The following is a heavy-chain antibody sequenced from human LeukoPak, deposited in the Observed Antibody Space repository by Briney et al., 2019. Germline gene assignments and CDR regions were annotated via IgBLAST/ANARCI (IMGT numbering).Heavy chain of an antibody. D-gene: IGHD4-11*01. J-gene: IGHJ6*02. CDR1: GFTFSDYY. V-gene: IGHV3-11*06. Sequence: GGSLRLSCAASGFTFSDYYLSWIRQAPGKGLEWVSYISSSSSYTNYADSVKGRFTISRDNAKNSLYLQMNSLRAEDTAVYYCARAPHYSNYGPYYYGMDVWGQGTTVTVSS. CDR3: ARAPHYSNYGPYYYGMDV. CDR2: ISSSSSYT.